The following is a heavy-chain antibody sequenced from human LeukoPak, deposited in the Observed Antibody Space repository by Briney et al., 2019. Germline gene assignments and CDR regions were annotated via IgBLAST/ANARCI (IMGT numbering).Heavy chain of an antibody. D-gene: IGHD3-10*01. J-gene: IGHJ6*03. Sequence: SETLSLTCAVSGYSISSGYYWGWIRQPPGKGLEWIGSIYHSGSTYYNPSLKSRVTISVDTSKNQFSLKLSSVTAADTAVYYCASGRLTYYYGSGSYYPYYYYYMDVWGKGTTVTVSS. CDR3: ASGRLTYYYGSGSYYPYYYYYMDV. CDR1: GYSISSGYY. V-gene: IGHV4-38-2*01. CDR2: IYHSGST.